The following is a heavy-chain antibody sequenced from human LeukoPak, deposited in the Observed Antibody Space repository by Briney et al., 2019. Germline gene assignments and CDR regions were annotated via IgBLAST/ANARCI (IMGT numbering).Heavy chain of an antibody. CDR1: GFTFGDYA. J-gene: IGHJ4*02. CDR2: MRSGETP. CDR3: ARSRDGYNFAFDY. D-gene: IGHD5-24*01. Sequence: QPGRSLRLSCTTSGFTFGDYALSWVRQAPGKGLEWVGFMRSGETPQYAASVSGRFITSRDDSNRVAHLQMSSLKTEDTALYYCARSRDGYNFAFDYWGRGTPVTVSS. V-gene: IGHV3-49*04.